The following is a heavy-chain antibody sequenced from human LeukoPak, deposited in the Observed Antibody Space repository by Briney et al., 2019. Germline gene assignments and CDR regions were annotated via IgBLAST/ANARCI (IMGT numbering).Heavy chain of an antibody. V-gene: IGHV3-21*01. Sequence: PGGSLRLSCAASGFTFSSYSMNWVRQAPGKGLEWVSSISSSSSYIYYADSVKGRFTISRDNAKNSLYLQMNSLRAEDTAVYYCARESDAVLWFGELSNPVGNWFDPWGQGTPVTVSS. CDR1: GFTFSSYS. J-gene: IGHJ5*02. D-gene: IGHD3-10*01. CDR2: ISSSSSYI. CDR3: ARESDAVLWFGELSNPVGNWFDP.